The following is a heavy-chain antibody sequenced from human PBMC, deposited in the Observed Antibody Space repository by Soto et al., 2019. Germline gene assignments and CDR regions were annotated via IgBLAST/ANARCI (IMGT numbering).Heavy chain of an antibody. J-gene: IGHJ4*02. CDR2: ISGSGGST. V-gene: IGHV3-23*01. CDR3: AKDRELNSSSPNHFDY. D-gene: IGHD6-13*01. Sequence: RVHKEQGEGLEWVSAISGSGGSTYYADSVKGRFTISRDNSKNTLYLQMNSLRAEDTAVYYCAKDRELNSSSPNHFDYWGQGTLVTVSS.